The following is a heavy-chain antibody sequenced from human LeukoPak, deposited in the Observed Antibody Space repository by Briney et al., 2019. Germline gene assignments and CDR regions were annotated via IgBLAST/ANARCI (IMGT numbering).Heavy chain of an antibody. Sequence: PSQTLSLTCTVSGCSVSSGDYYWSWIRQPPGKGLEWIGCIYYSGSTYYNPSLRSRVTISVDTSKNQFSLKLSSVTAADTAVYYCARAYRYYDNSGYFDSWGQGTLVTVSS. D-gene: IGHD3-22*01. J-gene: IGHJ4*02. V-gene: IGHV4-30-4*01. CDR2: IYYSGST. CDR3: ARAYRYYDNSGYFDS. CDR1: GCSVSSGDYY.